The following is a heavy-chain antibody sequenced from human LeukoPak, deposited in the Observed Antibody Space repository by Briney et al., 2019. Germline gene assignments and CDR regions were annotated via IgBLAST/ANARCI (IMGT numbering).Heavy chain of an antibody. CDR3: ARQCREDNWNGRTGNAFDI. CDR1: GYSFPREW. D-gene: IGHD1-1*01. J-gene: IGHJ3*02. CDR2: EYPGDSDS. V-gene: IGHV5-51*01. Sequence: GESLKISCTGSGYSFPREWIGWVGQVPGKGLEWRGIEYPGDSDSRYSPSFEGQVTISAGKSISTAYLQQSSLKASDTAMYYCARQCREDNWNGRTGNAFDIWGQGTMVTVSS.